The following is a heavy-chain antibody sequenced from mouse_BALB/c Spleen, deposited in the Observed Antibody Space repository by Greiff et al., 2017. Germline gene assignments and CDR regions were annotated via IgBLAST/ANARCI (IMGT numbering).Heavy chain of an antibody. D-gene: IGHD1-1*01. CDR1: GYSITSDYA. J-gene: IGHJ4*01. Sequence: VQLKQSGPGLVKPSQSLSLTCTVTGYSITSDYAWNWIRQFPGNKLEWMGYISYSGSTSYNPSLKSRISITRDTSKNQFFLQLNSVTTEDTATYYCARNYGSSYDAMDYWGQGTSVTVSS. CDR2: ISYSGST. CDR3: ARNYGSSYDAMDY. V-gene: IGHV3-2*02.